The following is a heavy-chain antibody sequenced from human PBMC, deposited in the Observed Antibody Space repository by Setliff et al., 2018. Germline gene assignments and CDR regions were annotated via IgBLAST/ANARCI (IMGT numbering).Heavy chain of an antibody. CDR3: ARLGAPASHDAFDI. V-gene: IGHV5-51*01. J-gene: IGHJ3*02. Sequence: GESLKISCQGSGYTFSNYWIGWVRQMPGKGLEWMGVIYPGDSDTRYSPSFQGQVTISADKSITTAYLQWSSLKGEDTAMYYCARLGAPASHDAFDIWGQGTMVTVSS. D-gene: IGHD6-25*01. CDR2: IYPGDSDT. CDR1: GYTFSNYW.